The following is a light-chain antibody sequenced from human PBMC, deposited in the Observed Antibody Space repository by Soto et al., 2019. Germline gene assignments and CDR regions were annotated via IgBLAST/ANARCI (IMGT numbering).Light chain of an antibody. CDR1: QSISTW. V-gene: IGKV1-5*01. CDR3: QQYNSFSGVT. J-gene: IGKJ3*01. Sequence: DIQMTQSPSTLSAPVGDRVTITCRASQSISTWLAWYQQKPGKAPKLLIYDASILESGVPSRFSGSGSGTEFTLTISSLQPDDFATYYCQQYNSFSGVTFGPGTKVDIK. CDR2: DAS.